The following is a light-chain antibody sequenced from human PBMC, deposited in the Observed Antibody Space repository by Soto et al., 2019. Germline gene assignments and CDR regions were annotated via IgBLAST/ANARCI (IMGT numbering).Light chain of an antibody. CDR3: HQPHSFALS. CDR2: TGS. Sequence: DIQMTQSPSSVSASVGDRVSITCRASQGISNWLACDQQKPGRAPKLLIYTGSSLQSGVPSGFSGTGSGTDFPITISSLQPEDVSTYYCHQPHSFALSCGGGTEVEIK. V-gene: IGKV1-12*01. J-gene: IGKJ4*02. CDR1: QGISNW.